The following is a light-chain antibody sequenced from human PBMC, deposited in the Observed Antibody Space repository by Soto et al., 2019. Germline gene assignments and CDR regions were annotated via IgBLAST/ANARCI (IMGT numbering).Light chain of an antibody. V-gene: IGKV1-16*01. CDR1: QSISIY. CDR3: QQYNSYSPWT. J-gene: IGKJ1*01. CDR2: AAS. Sequence: SASVGDRVTITCRASQSISIYLNWYQQKPGKAPKFLIYAASSLQSGVPSRFSGSGSGAEFTLTISSLQPDDFATYYCQQYNSYSPWTFGQGTKV.